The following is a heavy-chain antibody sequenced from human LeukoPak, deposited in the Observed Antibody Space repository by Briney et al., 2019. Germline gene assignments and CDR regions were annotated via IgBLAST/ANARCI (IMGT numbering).Heavy chain of an antibody. V-gene: IGHV4-4*09. Sequence: TSETLSLTCTVSSGSISSYYWSWIRQPPGKGLEWIGYIYSSGSTNYNPSLKSRVTISVDTSKEQFSLKLSSVTAADTALYYCARTHSTSSNFDYWGQGTLVTVSS. CDR1: SGSISSYY. J-gene: IGHJ4*02. D-gene: IGHD2-2*01. CDR2: IYSSGST. CDR3: ARTHSTSSNFDY.